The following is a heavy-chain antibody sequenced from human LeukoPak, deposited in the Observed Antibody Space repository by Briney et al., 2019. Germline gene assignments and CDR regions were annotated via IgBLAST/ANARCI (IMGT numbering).Heavy chain of an antibody. CDR2: ITGNGGST. V-gene: IGHV3-64*02. CDR1: GFAFSNYA. CDR3: ARVCSTTTCYPANDY. J-gene: IGHJ4*02. Sequence: GGSLRLSCAASGFAFSNYAMHWVRQAPGKGLEYVSAITGNGGSTYYADSVKGRFTISRDNSKSTLYLHMGSLRAEDMAVYYCARVCSTTTCYPANDYWGQGTLVTVSS. D-gene: IGHD2-2*01.